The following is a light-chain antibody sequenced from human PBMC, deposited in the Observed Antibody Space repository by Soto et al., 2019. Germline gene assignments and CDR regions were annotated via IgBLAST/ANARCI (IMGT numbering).Light chain of an antibody. J-gene: IGLJ3*02. CDR2: DVT. V-gene: IGLV2-11*01. Sequence: QSALTQPRSVSGSPGQSVTISCTGTSSDVGTYNYVSWYQQHPGKAPKLMIFDVTKRPSGVPFRFSGSKSGNTASLTISGLQAEDEADYYCCSFAGRYIWLFGGGTKLTVL. CDR3: CSFAGRYIWL. CDR1: SSDVGTYNY.